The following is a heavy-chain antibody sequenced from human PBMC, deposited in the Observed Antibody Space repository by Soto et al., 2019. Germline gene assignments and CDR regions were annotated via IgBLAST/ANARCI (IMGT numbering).Heavy chain of an antibody. CDR1: GGSFSGYY. CDR2: INPDGAT. V-gene: IGHV4-34*01. J-gene: IGHJ4*02. Sequence: PSETLSLTCAVYGGSFSGYYWDWIRQPPGKGLEWIGEINPDGATNYTPSLRGRVTISIDTSRNQFSLKLSSVTAADTAVYYCARGQRSDPFFVYRGQGALVTVSS. CDR3: ARGQRSDPFFVY.